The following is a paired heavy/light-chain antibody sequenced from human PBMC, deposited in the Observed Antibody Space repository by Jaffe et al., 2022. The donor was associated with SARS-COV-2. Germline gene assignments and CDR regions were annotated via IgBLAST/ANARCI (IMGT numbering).Light chain of an antibody. CDR1: QGISSY. CDR2: AAS. Sequence: DIQLTQSPSFLSASVGDRVTITCRASQGISSYLAWYQQKPGKAPKLLIYAASTLQSGVPSRFSGSGSGTEFTLTISSLQPEDFATYYCQQLNSYPGWTFGQGTKVEIK. V-gene: IGKV1-9*01. CDR3: QQLNSYPGWT. J-gene: IGKJ1*01.
Heavy chain of an antibody. D-gene: IGHD5-12*01. CDR3: ARGTPWLQDAFDI. V-gene: IGHV1-8*01. Sequence: QVQLVQSGAEVKKPGASVKVSCKASGYTFTSYDINWVRQATGQGLEWMGWMNPNSGNTGYAQKFQGRVTMTRNTSISTAYMELSSLRSEDTAVYYCARGTPWLQDAFDIWGQGTMVTVSS. CDR1: GYTFTSYD. CDR2: MNPNSGNT. J-gene: IGHJ3*02.